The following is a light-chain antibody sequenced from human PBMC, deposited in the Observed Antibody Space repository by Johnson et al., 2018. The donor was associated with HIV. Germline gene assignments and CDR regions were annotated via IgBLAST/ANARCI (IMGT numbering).Light chain of an antibody. CDR3: GTWDSGLSAGF. V-gene: IGLV1-51*01. CDR1: SSNIGNNY. Sequence: QSVLTQPPSVSAAPGQKVTISCSGSSSNIGNNYVSWYQQLPGTAPKLLIYDNNKRPSGIPDRFSGSKSGTSATLGIPDTQTGEEADYYFGTWDSGLSAGFFGTGTKVTVL. CDR2: DNN. J-gene: IGLJ1*01.